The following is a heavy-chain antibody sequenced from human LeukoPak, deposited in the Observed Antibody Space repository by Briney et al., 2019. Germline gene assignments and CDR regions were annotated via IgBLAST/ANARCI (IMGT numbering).Heavy chain of an antibody. D-gene: IGHD3-22*01. CDR3: AKDQSQTHDDSSGFLH. CDR2: IQQDGGEK. J-gene: IGHJ4*02. V-gene: IGHV3-7*03. CDR1: GFTFSNYW. Sequence: PGGSLRLSCAASGFTFSNYWMTWVRQAPGKGLEWVANIQQDGGEKCYVDSVKGRFTISRDNSKNTLYLQTSSLRVGDTAVYYCAKDQSQTHDDSSGFLHWGQGTLVTVSS.